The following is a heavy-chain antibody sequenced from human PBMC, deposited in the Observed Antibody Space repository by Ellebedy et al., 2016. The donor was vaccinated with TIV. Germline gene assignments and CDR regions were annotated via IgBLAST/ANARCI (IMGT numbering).Heavy chain of an antibody. V-gene: IGHV5-51*01. J-gene: IGHJ3*02. D-gene: IGHD3-22*01. CDR1: GYSFTSYW. CDR2: IYPGDSDT. Sequence: GGSLRLXCKGSGYSFTSYWIGWVRQMPGKGLEWMGIIYPGDSDTRYSPSFQGQVTISADKSISTAYLQWSSLKASDTAMYYCASMIVVVDAFDIWGQGTMVTVSS. CDR3: ASMIVVVDAFDI.